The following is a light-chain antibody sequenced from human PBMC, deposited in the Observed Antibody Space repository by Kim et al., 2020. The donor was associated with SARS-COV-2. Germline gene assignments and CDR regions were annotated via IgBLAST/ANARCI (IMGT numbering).Light chain of an antibody. Sequence: SMSPGQTASITSSGDKLGNKYACWYQQKPGQSPVLIIYQDSKRPSGIPERFSGSNSGNTATLTISGTQAMDEADYYCQAWDSSSVVFGGGTKLTVL. CDR3: QAWDSSSVV. CDR2: QDS. CDR1: KLGNKY. V-gene: IGLV3-1*01. J-gene: IGLJ2*01.